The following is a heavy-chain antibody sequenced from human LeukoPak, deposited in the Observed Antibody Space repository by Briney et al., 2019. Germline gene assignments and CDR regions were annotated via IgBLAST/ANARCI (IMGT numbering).Heavy chain of an antibody. Sequence: SETLSLTCTVSGGSISSGSYYWSWIRQPAGKGLEWIGRIYTSGSTNYNPSLKSRVTISVDTSKNQFSLKLNSVTAADTAVYYCASSGQCTNGLCRDVGYMDVWGKGTTVTVSS. CDR1: GGSISSGSYY. J-gene: IGHJ6*03. D-gene: IGHD2-8*01. V-gene: IGHV4-61*02. CDR3: ASSGQCTNGLCRDVGYMDV. CDR2: IYTSGST.